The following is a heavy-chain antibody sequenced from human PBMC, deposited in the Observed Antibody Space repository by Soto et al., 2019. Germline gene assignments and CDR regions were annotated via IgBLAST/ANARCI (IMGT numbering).Heavy chain of an antibody. J-gene: IGHJ4*02. CDR2: ISGSGGST. V-gene: IGHV3-23*01. D-gene: IGHD4-17*01. Sequence: RWSLSLSCPSTGFPFTSYGMLWFRKAPGEGLEWVSAISGSGGSTYYADSVKGRFTISTDNSKNTLYLQMNSLRAEDTAVYYCAKGENGDFDYWGQGTLVTVSS. CDR1: GFPFTSYG. CDR3: AKGENGDFDY.